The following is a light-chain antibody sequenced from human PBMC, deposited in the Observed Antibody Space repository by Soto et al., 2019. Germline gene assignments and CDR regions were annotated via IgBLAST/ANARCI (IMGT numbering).Light chain of an antibody. Sequence: GDRVTITCRASQSISSYLNWYQQKPGKAPKLLIYAASSLQSGVPSRFGGSGSGTEFTLTISSLQPDDFATYYCQHYNSYSEAFGQGTKVDIK. CDR1: QSISSY. J-gene: IGKJ1*01. CDR2: AAS. V-gene: IGKV1-39*01. CDR3: QHYNSYSEA.